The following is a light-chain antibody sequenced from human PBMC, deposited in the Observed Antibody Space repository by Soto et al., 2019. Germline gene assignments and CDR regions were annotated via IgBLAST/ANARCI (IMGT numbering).Light chain of an antibody. J-gene: IGKJ5*01. CDR2: KAS. V-gene: IGKV1-5*03. CDR1: QTIDSC. Sequence: DIQMTQSPSTLSASVGDRVTITCRASQTIDSCLAWYQQRPGKPPNLLIYKASTLASGVPSRFSGSGSGTEFTLTISSLQPDDFATYYCQQYNSYPITFGQGTRLEIK. CDR3: QQYNSYPIT.